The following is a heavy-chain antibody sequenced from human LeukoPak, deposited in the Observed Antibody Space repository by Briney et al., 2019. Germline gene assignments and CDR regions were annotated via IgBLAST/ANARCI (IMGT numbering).Heavy chain of an antibody. V-gene: IGHV3-23*01. CDR3: AKDGLWFGDLTYFDY. Sequence: GGSLRLSCAVSGITLSNYGMSWVRQAPGKGLEWVAGISDSGGSTNYADSVKGRFTISRDNSKNTLFLQMNSLRAEDTAVYYCAKDGLWFGDLTYFDYWGQGTLVTVSS. J-gene: IGHJ4*02. CDR2: ISDSGGST. D-gene: IGHD3-10*01. CDR1: GITLSNYG.